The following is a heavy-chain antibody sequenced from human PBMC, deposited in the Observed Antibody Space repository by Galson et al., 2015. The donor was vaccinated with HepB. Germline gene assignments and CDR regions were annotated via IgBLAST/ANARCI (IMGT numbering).Heavy chain of an antibody. Sequence: SVKVSCKASGGTFSSYAISWVRQAPGQGLEWMGGIIPIFGTANYAQKFQGRVTITADESTSTAYMELSSLRSEDTAVYYCARGEEYCSGGSCYWFDPWGQGTLVTVSS. CDR2: IIPIFGTA. CDR3: ARGEEYCSGGSCYWFDP. V-gene: IGHV1-69*13. CDR1: GGTFSSYA. J-gene: IGHJ5*02. D-gene: IGHD2-15*01.